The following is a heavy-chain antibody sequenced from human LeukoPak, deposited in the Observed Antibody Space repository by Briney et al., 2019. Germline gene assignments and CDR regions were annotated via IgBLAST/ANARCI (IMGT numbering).Heavy chain of an antibody. V-gene: IGHV4-39*01. D-gene: IGHD3-9*01. J-gene: IGHJ4*02. CDR2: IYYRGNT. CDR3: ARQRDFDWFFDY. Sequence: GSLRLSCAASGFTFSNYGMGWVRQPPGKALEWIGSIYYRGNTHYNPSLKSRVTISIDTSKNQFSLRVSSVTAADTAVYYCARQRDFDWFFDYWGQGILVTVSP. CDR1: GFTFSNYG.